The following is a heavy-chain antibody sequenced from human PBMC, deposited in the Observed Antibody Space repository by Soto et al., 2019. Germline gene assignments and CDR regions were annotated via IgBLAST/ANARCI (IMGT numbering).Heavy chain of an antibody. V-gene: IGHV4-31*03. CDR3: ASQGLELAEFDY. Sequence: SETLSLTCTVSGGSVSSGGYYWSWIRQHPGKGLGWIGYIYYSGSTYYNPSLKSRVTISVDTSKNQFSLKLSSVTAADTAVYYCASQGLELAEFDYWGQGTLVTVSS. CDR2: IYYSGST. CDR1: GGSVSSGGYY. D-gene: IGHD1-7*01. J-gene: IGHJ4*02.